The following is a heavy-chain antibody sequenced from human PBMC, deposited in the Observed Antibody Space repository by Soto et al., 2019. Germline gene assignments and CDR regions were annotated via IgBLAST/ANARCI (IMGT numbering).Heavy chain of an antibody. CDR2: ISAYNGNT. J-gene: IGHJ4*02. Sequence: GASVKVSCKASGYTFTSYGISWARQAPGQGLEWMGWISAYNGNTNYAQKLQGRVTMITDTSTSTAYMELRSLRSDDTAVYYCARAPSILTGYYMSNYYFDYWGQGTLVTVSS. D-gene: IGHD3-9*01. CDR3: ARAPSILTGYYMSNYYFDY. CDR1: GYTFTSYG. V-gene: IGHV1-18*01.